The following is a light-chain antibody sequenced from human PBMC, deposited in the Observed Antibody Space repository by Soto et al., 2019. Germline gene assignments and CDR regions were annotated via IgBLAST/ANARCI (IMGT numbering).Light chain of an antibody. J-gene: IGLJ1*01. V-gene: IGLV1-36*01. CDR3: AAWDDSLNGSYV. CDR2: YDD. CDR1: SSNIGNNA. Sequence: QSVLTQPPSVSEAPRQRVTISCSRSSSNIGNNAVNWYQQLPGKAPKLLIYYDDLLPSGVSDRFSGSKSGTSASLAISGLQSEDEADYHCAAWDDSLNGSYVFGTGTKVTVL.